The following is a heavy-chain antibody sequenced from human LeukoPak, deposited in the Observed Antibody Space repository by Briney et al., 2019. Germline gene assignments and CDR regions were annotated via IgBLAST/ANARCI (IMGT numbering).Heavy chain of an antibody. D-gene: IGHD5-18*01. J-gene: IGHJ4*02. CDR1: GGSISSGDYY. Sequence: PSQTLSLTCTVSGGSISSGDYYWSWIRQPPGKGLEWIGYIYYSGSTYYNPSLKIRVTISVDTSKNQFSLKLSSVTAADTAVYYCASLAGVQLMDYWGQGTLVTVSS. CDR3: ASLAGVQLMDY. CDR2: IYYSGST. V-gene: IGHV4-30-4*01.